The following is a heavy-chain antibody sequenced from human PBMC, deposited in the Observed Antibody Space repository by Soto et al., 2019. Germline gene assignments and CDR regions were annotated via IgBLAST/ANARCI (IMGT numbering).Heavy chain of an antibody. CDR3: AKVDMRGYYYYGMDV. V-gene: IGHV3-30*18. D-gene: IGHD3-9*01. J-gene: IGHJ6*02. CDR1: GSTFSSYG. Sequence: HPVGSLRLSCAASGSTFSSYGMHWVRQAPGKGLEWVAVISYDGSNKYYADSVKGRFTISRDNSKNTLYLQMNSLRAEDTAVYYCAKVDMRGYYYYGMDVWGQGTTVTVSS. CDR2: ISYDGSNK.